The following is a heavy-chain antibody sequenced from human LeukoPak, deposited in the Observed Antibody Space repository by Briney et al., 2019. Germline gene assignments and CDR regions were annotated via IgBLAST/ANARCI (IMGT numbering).Heavy chain of an antibody. V-gene: IGHV4-30-2*03. CDR1: DDSISSGGYY. CDR3: ARQGAFWSGYSYYFDY. D-gene: IGHD3-3*01. J-gene: IGHJ4*02. CDR2: IYHSGST. Sequence: SQTLSLTCTVSDDSISSGGYYWSWIRQPPGKGLEWIGYIYHSGSTYYSPSLKSRVTISVDTSKNQFSLKLSSVTAADTAVYYCARQGAFWSGYSYYFDYWGQGTLATVSS.